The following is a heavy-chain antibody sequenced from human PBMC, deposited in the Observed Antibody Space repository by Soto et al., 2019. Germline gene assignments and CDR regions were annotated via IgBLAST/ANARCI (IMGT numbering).Heavy chain of an antibody. CDR1: GFTFSSYS. J-gene: IGHJ4*02. D-gene: IGHD3-10*01. CDR3: AREDILGVRSFDY. CDR2: ISSGSKTI. V-gene: IGHV3-48*02. Sequence: QPGGSLRLSCAASGFTFSSYSMNWVRQAPGKGLEWVSYISSGSKTIYYADSVQGRFTVSRDNAKNSQYLQMSSLTDEDTAVYYCAREDILGVRSFDYWGRGTLVTVS.